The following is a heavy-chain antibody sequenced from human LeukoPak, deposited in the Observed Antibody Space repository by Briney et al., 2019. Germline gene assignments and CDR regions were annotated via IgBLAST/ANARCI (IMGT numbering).Heavy chain of an antibody. J-gene: IGHJ6*02. CDR1: GFTSIAYA. D-gene: IGHD3-16*01. CDR3: ARNQQLGGHSYYYYGMDV. CDR2: ISGGGVTT. V-gene: IGHV3-23*01. Sequence: GGSLRLSCVGSGFTSIAYALTWARQAPGKGLEWVSGISGGGVTTYYADSVKGRFTIPRDNSKNTLYLQMNSLRADDTAIYYCARNQQLGGHSYYYYGMDVWGQGTTVTVSS.